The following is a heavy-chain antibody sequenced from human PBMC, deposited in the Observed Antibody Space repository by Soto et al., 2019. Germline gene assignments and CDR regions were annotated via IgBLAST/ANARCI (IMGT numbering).Heavy chain of an antibody. D-gene: IGHD3-10*01. J-gene: IGHJ1*01. CDR1: GYTFSSYG. V-gene: IGHV1-18*01. CDR3: ARDWDYYGSGSTFQH. CDR2: ISAYNGNT. Sequence: QVQLVQSGAEVKKPGASVKVSCKASGYTFSSYGISWVRQAPGQGLEWMGWISAYNGNTNYEQKLQGRVTMTTDTSTRTAYMELRSQRSDDTAVYYCARDWDYYGSGSTFQHWGQGTLVTVSS.